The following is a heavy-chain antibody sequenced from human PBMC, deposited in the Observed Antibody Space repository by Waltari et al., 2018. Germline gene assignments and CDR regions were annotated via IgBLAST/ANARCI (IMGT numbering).Heavy chain of an antibody. D-gene: IGHD3-10*01. CDR2: FNPDSGGT. J-gene: IGHJ5*02. CDR1: GYLFTDYY. Sequence: QVQLVQSGAEVKKPGASVKVSCKASGYLFTDYYIHWVRQAPGRGREWVGRFNPDSGGTNYAQKFQGRVTMTTDTSITTAYMELSRLTSDDTALYYCVRGSGGYSWFDPWGQGTLLTVSS. V-gene: IGHV1-2*06. CDR3: VRGSGGYSWFDP.